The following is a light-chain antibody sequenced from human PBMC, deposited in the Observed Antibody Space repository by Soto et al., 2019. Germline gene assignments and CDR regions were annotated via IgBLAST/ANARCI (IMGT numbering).Light chain of an antibody. Sequence: IVLTQSPVTLSLSPGEKATLSCRASQSLDTYTLAWYQQKPGQAPRLLIYGASTRAAAIPDRFIGSGSGTDFALTISRLEPEDFAVYYCQQYAESPLTFGPGTKVDIK. CDR1: QSLDTYT. CDR2: GAS. J-gene: IGKJ3*01. V-gene: IGKV3-20*01. CDR3: QQYAESPLT.